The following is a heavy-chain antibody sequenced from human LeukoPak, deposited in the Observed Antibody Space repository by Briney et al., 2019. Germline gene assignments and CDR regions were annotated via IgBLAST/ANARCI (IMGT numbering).Heavy chain of an antibody. Sequence: GGSLRLSCAASGFTFSSYWMSWVRQAPGKGLEWVANIKQDGSEKYYVDSVKGRFTISRDNAKNSLYLQMNSLRAEDTAVYYCARGGGSYRPNWFDPWGQGTLVTVSS. CDR1: GFTFSSYW. V-gene: IGHV3-7*01. D-gene: IGHD1-26*01. CDR2: IKQDGSEK. CDR3: ARGGGSYRPNWFDP. J-gene: IGHJ5*02.